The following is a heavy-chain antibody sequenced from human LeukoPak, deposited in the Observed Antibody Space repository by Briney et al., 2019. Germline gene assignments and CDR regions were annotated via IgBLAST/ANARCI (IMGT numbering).Heavy chain of an antibody. CDR3: AKDQSSSWYSWWFDP. Sequence: PGGSLRLSCAASGFTFSSYAMSWVRQAPGKGLEWVSAIRGSGGSTYYADSVKGRFTISRDNSKNTLYLQMNSLRAEDTAVYYCAKDQSSSWYSWWFDPWAQGTLVTVSS. V-gene: IGHV3-23*01. CDR2: IRGSGGST. J-gene: IGHJ5*02. CDR1: GFTFSSYA. D-gene: IGHD6-13*01.